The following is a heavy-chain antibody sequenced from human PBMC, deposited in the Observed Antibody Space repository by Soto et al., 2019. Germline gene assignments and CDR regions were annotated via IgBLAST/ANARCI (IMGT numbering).Heavy chain of an antibody. V-gene: IGHV2-70*04. CDR1: GFSLSTSGMR. J-gene: IGHJ5*02. D-gene: IGHD6-25*01. Sequence: SGPTLVNPTQTLTLTCTFSGFSLSTSGMRVSWIRQPPGKALEWLARIDWDDDKFYSSSLRTRLTISKDTSKNQVVLAMTNMDPVDTATYHCVRIQRSSGWNNWFDPWGQGTLVTVSS. CDR3: VRIQRSSGWNNWFDP. CDR2: IDWDDDK.